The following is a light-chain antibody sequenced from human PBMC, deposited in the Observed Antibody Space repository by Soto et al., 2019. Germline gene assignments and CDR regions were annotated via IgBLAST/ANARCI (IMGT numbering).Light chain of an antibody. CDR3: CSYAYTNSSRV. J-gene: IGLJ1*01. V-gene: IGLV2-8*01. CDR2: EVN. Sequence: QSALTQPPSASGSPGQSVTISCTGTSSDVGAYDYVSWYQQHPGKAPKLLLYEVNKRPSGVPDRFSGSKSGNTASLTVSGLQAEDEDDDYYCSYAYTNSSRVFGAGTKLTVL. CDR1: SSDVGAYDY.